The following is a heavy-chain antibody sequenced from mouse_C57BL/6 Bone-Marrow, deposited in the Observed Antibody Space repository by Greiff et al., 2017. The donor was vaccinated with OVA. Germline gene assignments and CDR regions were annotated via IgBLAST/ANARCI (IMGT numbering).Heavy chain of an antibody. D-gene: IGHD3-2*02. J-gene: IGHJ3*01. CDR3: ASLDSSGYTWFAY. V-gene: IGHV1-52*01. CDR2: IDPSDSET. CDR1: GYTFTSYW. Sequence: QVQLQQPGAELVRPGSSVKLSCKASGYTFTSYWMHWVKQRPIQGLEWIGNIDPSDSETHYNQQFKDKATLTVDKSSSTAYMQLSSLTSEDSAVYYCASLDSSGYTWFAYWGQGTLVTVSA.